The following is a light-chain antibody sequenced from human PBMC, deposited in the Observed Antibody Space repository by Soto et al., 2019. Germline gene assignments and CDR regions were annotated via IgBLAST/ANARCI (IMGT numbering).Light chain of an antibody. CDR2: RNN. V-gene: IGLV1-47*01. CDR3: AAWVDSLSGQV. J-gene: IGLJ2*01. CDR1: NSNIGRNY. Sequence: QSVLTQPPSASGTPGQRVTISCSGSNSNIGRNYVYWYQQLPGTAPKLLIYRNNQRPSGVPDRFSGSKSGTSASLAISGLRSEDEADYYCAAWVDSLSGQVFGGGTKLTVL.